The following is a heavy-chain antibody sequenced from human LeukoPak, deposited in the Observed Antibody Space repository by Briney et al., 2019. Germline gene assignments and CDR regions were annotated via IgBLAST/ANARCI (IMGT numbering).Heavy chain of an antibody. V-gene: IGHV3-23*01. Sequence: GGSLRLSCAASGFTFSNYVMSWVRQAPGKGLEWVSAISGSGGSTYYADSVKGRFTISRDNSKNTLYLQMNSLRAEDTAVYYCAKDPTTGTTPNWFDPWGQGTLVTVSS. CDR2: ISGSGGST. D-gene: IGHD1-1*01. CDR1: GFTFSNYV. CDR3: AKDPTTGTTPNWFDP. J-gene: IGHJ5*02.